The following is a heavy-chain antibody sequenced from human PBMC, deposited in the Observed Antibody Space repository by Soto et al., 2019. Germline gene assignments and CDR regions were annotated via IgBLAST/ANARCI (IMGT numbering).Heavy chain of an antibody. Sequence: GSLRLSCAASGVTFSRYAMSWVRQAPGKGLEWVSSISASGIDTYYADSVKGRFTISRNKSKNTLYLQMNSLRAEDTAVYYCAKAHAIYYYYGMDVWGQGTTVTVSS. J-gene: IGHJ6*02. D-gene: IGHD2-2*01. V-gene: IGHV3-23*01. CDR1: GVTFSRYA. CDR2: ISASGIDT. CDR3: AKAHAIYYYYGMDV.